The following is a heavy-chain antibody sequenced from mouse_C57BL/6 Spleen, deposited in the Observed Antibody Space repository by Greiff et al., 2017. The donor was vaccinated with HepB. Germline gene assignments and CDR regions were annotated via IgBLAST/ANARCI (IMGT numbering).Heavy chain of an antibody. J-gene: IGHJ4*01. D-gene: IGHD4-1*01. Sequence: QVQLQQSGAELVRPGASVKLSCKASGYTFTDYYINWVKQRPGQGLEWIARIYPGSGNTYYNEKFKGKATLTAEKSSSTAYMQLSSLTSEDSAVYFCAKKSNWGGAMDYWGQGTSVTVSS. CDR2: IYPGSGNT. CDR3: AKKSNWGGAMDY. CDR1: GYTFTDYY. V-gene: IGHV1-76*01.